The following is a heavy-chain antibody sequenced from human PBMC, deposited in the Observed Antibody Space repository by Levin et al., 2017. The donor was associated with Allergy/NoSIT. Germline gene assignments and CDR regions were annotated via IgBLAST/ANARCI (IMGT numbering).Heavy chain of an antibody. CDR3: ARETIAAPPYNWFDT. CDR2: LNPNTGGT. CDR1: GFTFTIYD. V-gene: IGHV1-2*06. D-gene: IGHD6-13*01. J-gene: IGHJ5*02. Sequence: ASVKVSCKASGFTFTIYDIHWVRQAPGQGLEWVGRLNPNTGGTDSAQKFMGRVTMTRDTSTTTAFMALTRLRPDDTAIYFCARETIAAPPYNWFDTWGQGALVTVSS.